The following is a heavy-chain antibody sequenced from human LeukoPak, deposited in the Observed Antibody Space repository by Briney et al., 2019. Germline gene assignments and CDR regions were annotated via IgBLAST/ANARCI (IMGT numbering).Heavy chain of an antibody. D-gene: IGHD2-15*01. CDR3: ARGASRSFDY. J-gene: IGHJ4*02. Sequence: ASVKVSCKTSGYTFTSYDINWVRQAPGQGLEWMGWMNSNSGNTGYAQKFQGRLTITRVTSISTAYMELSSLRSEDTAVYYCARGASRSFDYWGQGTLVTVSS. CDR2: MNSNSGNT. CDR1: GYTFTSYD. V-gene: IGHV1-8*03.